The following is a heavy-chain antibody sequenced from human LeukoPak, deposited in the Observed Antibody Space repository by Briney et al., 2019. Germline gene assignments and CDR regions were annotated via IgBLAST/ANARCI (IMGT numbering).Heavy chain of an antibody. J-gene: IGHJ4*02. D-gene: IGHD1-1*01. Sequence: VASVKVSCKASGGTFSSYAISWVRQAPGQGLEWMGGIFPIFGTANYAQKFQGRVTITTDESTSTAYMELSSLRSEDTAVYHCATPERVGPTGTTRFDYWGQGTHVTVSS. CDR2: IFPIFGTA. CDR3: ATPERVGPTGTTRFDY. CDR1: GGTFSSYA. V-gene: IGHV1-69*05.